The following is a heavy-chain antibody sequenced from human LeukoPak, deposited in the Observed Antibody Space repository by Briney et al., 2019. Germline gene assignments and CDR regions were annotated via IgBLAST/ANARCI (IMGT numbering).Heavy chain of an antibody. J-gene: IGHJ4*02. CDR2: IKQDGNDK. D-gene: IGHD3-10*01. CDR3: ARDASGVGIDY. CDR1: GFTFSNYW. Sequence: GGSLRLSCAASGFTFSNYWMNWVRQAPGIGLEWVANIKQDGNDKYYVDSVKGRFTISRDNAKNSLYLQINSLRAEDTAVYYCARDASGVGIDYWGQGTLVTVSS. V-gene: IGHV3-7*04.